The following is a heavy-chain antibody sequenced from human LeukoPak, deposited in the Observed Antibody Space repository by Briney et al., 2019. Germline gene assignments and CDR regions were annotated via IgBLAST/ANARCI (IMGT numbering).Heavy chain of an antibody. CDR2: IWFDGSVK. CDR1: GFTFNTHG. Sequence: GGSLRLSCAASGFTFNTHGMQWVRQAPGKGLEWVAAIWFDGSVKHYSDAVKGRFTISRDNSLNTLYLQMNSLRVEDTAIYYCAKDTAVQFLEPAFWGQGTLVTVSS. D-gene: IGHD3-3*01. CDR3: AKDTAVQFLEPAF. V-gene: IGHV3-33*06. J-gene: IGHJ4*02.